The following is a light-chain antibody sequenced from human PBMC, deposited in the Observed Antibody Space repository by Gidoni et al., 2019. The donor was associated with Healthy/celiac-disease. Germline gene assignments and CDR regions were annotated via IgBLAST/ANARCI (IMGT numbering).Light chain of an antibody. J-gene: IGKJ4*01. Sequence: ETVLTQSPATLSLSPGERATLSCRASQSVSSYLAWYQQKPGQAPRLLIYDASNRATGIPARFSGSGSGTDFTLTISSLEPEDFAVYYCQQRSNWPRGLTFGGGTKVEIK. CDR2: DAS. CDR1: QSVSSY. CDR3: QQRSNWPRGLT. V-gene: IGKV3-11*01.